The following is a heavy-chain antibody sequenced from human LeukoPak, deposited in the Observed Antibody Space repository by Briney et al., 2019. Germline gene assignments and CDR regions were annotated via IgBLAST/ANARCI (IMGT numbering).Heavy chain of an antibody. CDR2: INPSGGST. Sequence: ASVKVSCKASGYTSTSYYMHWVRLAPGQGLEWMGIINPSGGSTSYAQKFQGRVTMTRDMSTSTVYMELSSLRSEDTAVYYCARDTGDTIFGVVNYMDVWGKGTTVTVSS. CDR1: GYTSTSYY. J-gene: IGHJ6*03. D-gene: IGHD3-3*01. CDR3: ARDTGDTIFGVVNYMDV. V-gene: IGHV1-46*01.